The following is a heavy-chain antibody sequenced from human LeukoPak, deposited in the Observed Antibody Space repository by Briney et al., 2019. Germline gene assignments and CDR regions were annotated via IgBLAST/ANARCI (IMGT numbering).Heavy chain of an antibody. CDR1: GGSFSSEA. J-gene: IGHJ4*02. CDR2: IIPIFGTA. CDR3: GRKAGDCGGGSCYSIDY. Sequence: VASVKVSCKAFGGSFSSEAISWVRQAPGQELEWMGGIIPIFGTANYAQKFQGRVTITTDESTSTAYMEVSSLRSEDTAVYYCGRKAGDCGGGSCYSIDYWGQGTLVTVSS. D-gene: IGHD2-15*01. V-gene: IGHV1-69*05.